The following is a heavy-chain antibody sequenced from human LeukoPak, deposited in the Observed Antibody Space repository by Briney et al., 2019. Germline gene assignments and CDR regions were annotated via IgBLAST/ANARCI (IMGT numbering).Heavy chain of an antibody. CDR3: AILYGDYEIKADRQANDY. V-gene: IGHV3-21*01. D-gene: IGHD4-17*01. J-gene: IGHJ4*02. CDR2: ISSSSSYI. CDR1: GFTFSSYS. Sequence: GGSLRLSCAASGFTFSSYSMNWVRQAPGKGLEWVSSISSSSSYIYYADSVKGRFTISRDNAKNSLYLQMNSLRAEDTAVYYCAILYGDYEIKADRQANDYWGQGTLVTVSS.